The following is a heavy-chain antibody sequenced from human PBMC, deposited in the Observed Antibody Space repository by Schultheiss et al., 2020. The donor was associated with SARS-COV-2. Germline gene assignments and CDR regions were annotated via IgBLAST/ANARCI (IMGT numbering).Heavy chain of an antibody. Sequence: SETLSLTCTVSGGSISSYYWSWIRQPPGKGLEWIGYIYYSGSTNYNPSLKSRVTISVDTSKNQFSLKLSSVTAADTAVYYCARDEVTFYYWGQGTLVTVSS. CDR1: GGSISSYY. D-gene: IGHD5-18*01. CDR2: IYYSGST. J-gene: IGHJ4*02. CDR3: ARDEVTFYY. V-gene: IGHV4-59*12.